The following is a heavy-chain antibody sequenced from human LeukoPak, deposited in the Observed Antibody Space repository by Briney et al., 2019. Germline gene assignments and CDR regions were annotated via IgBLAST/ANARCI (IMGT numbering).Heavy chain of an antibody. CDR2: ISSSGSTI. Sequence: GGSLRLSCAASGFTFSDYYMSWIRQAPGKGLEWVSYISSSGSTIYYADSVKGRFTISRDNAKNSLYLQMNSLRAEDTAVYYCAKEAALGSFDYWGQGTLVTVSS. V-gene: IGHV3-11*01. D-gene: IGHD6-13*01. CDR3: AKEAALGSFDY. J-gene: IGHJ4*02. CDR1: GFTFSDYY.